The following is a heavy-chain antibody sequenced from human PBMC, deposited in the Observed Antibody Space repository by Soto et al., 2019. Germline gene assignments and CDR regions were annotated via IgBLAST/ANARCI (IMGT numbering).Heavy chain of an antibody. D-gene: IGHD6-19*01. J-gene: IGHJ3*01. CDR2: INPNSGGT. CDR1: GYTFTGYY. Sequence: ASVKVSCKAYGYTFTGYYMHWVRQAPGQGLEWMGWINPNSGGTNYAQKFQGWVTMTRDTSISTAYMELSRLRSDDTAVYYCARARQWLPPNPAFNLWGQATMVTVSS. CDR3: ARARQWLPPNPAFNL. V-gene: IGHV1-2*04.